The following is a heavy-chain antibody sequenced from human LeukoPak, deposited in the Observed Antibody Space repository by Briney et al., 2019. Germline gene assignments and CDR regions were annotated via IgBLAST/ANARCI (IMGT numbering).Heavy chain of an antibody. V-gene: IGHV4-38-2*02. CDR3: ARYIVSYPHDAFDI. Sequence: SETLSLTRTVSGYSISSGYYWGWIRQPPGKGLEWIGSIYYSGSTSYNPSLKSRVTISVDTSKKQFSLKLSSVTAADTAFYYCARYIVSYPHDAFDIWGQGTMVTVSS. J-gene: IGHJ3*02. CDR1: GYSISSGYY. CDR2: IYYSGST. D-gene: IGHD1-26*01.